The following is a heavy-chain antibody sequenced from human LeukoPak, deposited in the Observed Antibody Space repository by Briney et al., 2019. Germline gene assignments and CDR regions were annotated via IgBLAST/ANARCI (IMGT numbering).Heavy chain of an antibody. V-gene: IGHV1-2*02. CDR1: GYTFTAYY. CDR3: ARDRGGIQLLF. Sequence: ASVKLSCKASGYTFTAYYMHWVRQAPGQALEWMGWINPNSGGTNYAQTFQGRFSMPRDTSITTVYMELSSLRSDDTAVYYCARDRGGIQLLFWGQGTLVTVSS. J-gene: IGHJ4*02. CDR2: INPNSGGT. D-gene: IGHD2-2*01.